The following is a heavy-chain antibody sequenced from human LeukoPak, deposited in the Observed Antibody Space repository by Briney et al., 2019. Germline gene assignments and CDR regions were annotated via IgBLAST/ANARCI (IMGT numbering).Heavy chain of an antibody. D-gene: IGHD6-13*01. CDR3: TRDEAAATN. Sequence: GGSLRLSCAGSGFTFSGYWVSWVRQAPGKGPEWVANIKQDGREKHYVDSVKGRFTISRDNVKSSLYLQMNNLRAEDTAVYYCTRDEAAATNWGQGTLVTVSS. CDR2: IKQDGREK. CDR1: GFTFSGYW. V-gene: IGHV3-7*01. J-gene: IGHJ4*02.